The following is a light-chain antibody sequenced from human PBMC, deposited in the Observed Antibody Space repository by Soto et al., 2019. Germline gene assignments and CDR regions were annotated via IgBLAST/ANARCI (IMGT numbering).Light chain of an antibody. V-gene: IGKV3-11*01. CDR2: DIS. CDR3: HHRYNWPES. Sequence: EIVLTQSLATLSLSPGQRATLSCRASQNINSFLGWYQQKPGQAPRLLIYDISIRATGIPARFSASGSGTDFTLTISSLEPEDFAVYYCHHRYNWPESFGPGTKVDIK. CDR1: QNINSF. J-gene: IGKJ3*01.